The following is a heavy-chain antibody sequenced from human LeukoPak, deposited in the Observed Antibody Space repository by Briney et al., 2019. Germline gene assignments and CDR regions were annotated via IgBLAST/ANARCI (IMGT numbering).Heavy chain of an antibody. CDR2: LNSDGSYI. J-gene: IGHJ4*02. D-gene: IGHD3-10*01. CDR1: GFSFRSYW. V-gene: IGHV3-74*01. Sequence: GGSLRLSCAASGFSFRSYWMHWVRQAPGKGLVWVSRLNSDGSYINYADSVKGRFTISRDNAKNTLYLQMNSLRAEDTAVYYCTRSYYGSGTYSQSDYWGQGTLVTVSS. CDR3: TRSYYGSGTYSQSDY.